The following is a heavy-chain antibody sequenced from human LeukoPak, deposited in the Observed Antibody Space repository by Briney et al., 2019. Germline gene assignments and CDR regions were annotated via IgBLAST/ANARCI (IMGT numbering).Heavy chain of an antibody. D-gene: IGHD6-13*01. J-gene: IGHJ4*02. CDR3: ARGSTGYRRSWYHY. V-gene: IGHV3-74*01. CDR1: GFTFSSYW. CDR2: INSDGSYT. Sequence: GGSLRLSCAASGFTFSSYWMHWVRQAPGKGRVWVSRINSDGSYTSCADSVKGRFTISRDNAKNTLYLQMNSLRAEDTAVCYCARGSTGYRRSWYHYWGQGTLVPVSS.